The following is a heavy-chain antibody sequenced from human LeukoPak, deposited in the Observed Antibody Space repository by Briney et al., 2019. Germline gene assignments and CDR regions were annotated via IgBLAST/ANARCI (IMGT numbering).Heavy chain of an antibody. V-gene: IGHV5-51*01. CDR3: ARRALEWELLDY. CDR1: GYSFTSYW. D-gene: IGHD1-26*01. CDR2: IYPGDSDT. J-gene: IGHJ4*02. Sequence: GESLKISCKGSGYSFTSYWIGWVRQVPGKGLEWMGIIYPGDSDTRYSPSFQGQVTISADKSLSTAYLQWSSLKASDTAIYYCARRALEWELLDYWGQGTLVIVSS.